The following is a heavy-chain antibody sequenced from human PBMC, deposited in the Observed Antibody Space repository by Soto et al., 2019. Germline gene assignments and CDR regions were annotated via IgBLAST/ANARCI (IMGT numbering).Heavy chain of an antibody. Sequence: GGSLRLSSAASGFTFRRSAMSRIRHAGGKGLECVSAISGSGGSTYYADSVKGRFTIYRDNSKNTLYLQMNSLRAEDTAVYYCAKDRAVAGTVMKYYFDYWGQGTLVTVSS. D-gene: IGHD6-19*01. V-gene: IGHV3-23*01. J-gene: IGHJ4*02. CDR1: GFTFRRSA. CDR3: AKDRAVAGTVMKYYFDY. CDR2: ISGSGGST.